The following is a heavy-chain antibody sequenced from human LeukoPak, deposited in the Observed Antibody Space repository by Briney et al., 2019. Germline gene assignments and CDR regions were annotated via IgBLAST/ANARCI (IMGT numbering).Heavy chain of an antibody. J-gene: IGHJ4*02. CDR2: IWYDGSNK. V-gene: IGHV3-33*08. CDR3: ARDGDYGDYPGY. Sequence: GRSLRLSCAASGFTFSSYGMHWVRQAPGKGLEWVAVIWYDGSNKYYADSVKGRFTISRDNSKNTLYLQMNSLRAEDTAVYYCARDGDYGDYPGYWGQGTLVTVSS. D-gene: IGHD4-17*01. CDR1: GFTFSSYG.